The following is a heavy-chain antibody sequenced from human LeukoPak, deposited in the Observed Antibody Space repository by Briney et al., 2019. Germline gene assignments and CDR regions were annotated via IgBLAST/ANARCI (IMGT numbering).Heavy chain of an antibody. V-gene: IGHV3-30*04. CDR1: GFIFSNYA. CDR3: ATDTYGSDY. J-gene: IGHJ4*02. Sequence: GGSLRLSCAASGFIFSNYAMHWVRQAPGKGLVWLIFISYDGSNKYYADSVKGRFTISRGNSKNTLYLQMNSLRAEDTAVYYCATDTYGSDYWGQGTLVTVSS. D-gene: IGHD3-10*01. CDR2: ISYDGSNK.